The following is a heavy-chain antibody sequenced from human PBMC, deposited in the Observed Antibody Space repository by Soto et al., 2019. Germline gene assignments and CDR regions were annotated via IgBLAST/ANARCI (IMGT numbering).Heavy chain of an antibody. Sequence: GGSLRLSCAASGFTFSDYYMSWIRPAPGKGLEWVSYIRSSGSTIYYADSVKGRFTISRDNAKNSLYLQMNSLRAEDSALYYCARECRDYFCGSYRYGMDVWGQGTTVTVSS. CDR2: IRSSGSTI. CDR1: GFTFSDYY. V-gene: IGHV3-11*01. CDR3: ARECRDYFCGSYRYGMDV. J-gene: IGHJ6*02. D-gene: IGHD3-16*02.